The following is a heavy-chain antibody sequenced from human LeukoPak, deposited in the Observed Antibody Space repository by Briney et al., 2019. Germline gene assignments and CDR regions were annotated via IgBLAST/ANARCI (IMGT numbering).Heavy chain of an antibody. D-gene: IGHD3-22*01. V-gene: IGHV3-7*01. CDR2: IKQDGSEK. J-gene: IGHJ3*02. Sequence: GGSLRLSCAASGFTFSSYWMSWVRQAPGKGLEWVANIKQDGSEKYYVDSVKGRFTISRDNAKNSLYLQMNSLRAEDTAVYYCARTGYYYDRSGYYYRWAFDIWGQGTMLTVSS. CDR3: ARTGYYYDRSGYYYRWAFDI. CDR1: GFTFSSYW.